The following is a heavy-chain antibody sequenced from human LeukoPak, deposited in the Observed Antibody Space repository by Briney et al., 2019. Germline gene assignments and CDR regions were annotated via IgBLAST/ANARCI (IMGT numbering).Heavy chain of an antibody. V-gene: IGHV4-61*02. CDR3: ARETYYDFWSGYYQDY. CDR2: IYTSGST. J-gene: IGHJ4*02. D-gene: IGHD3-3*01. Sequence: PSETLSLTCTVSGGSISSGSYYWSWIRQHAGKGLEWIGRIYTSGSTNYNPSLKSRVTIPVDTSKNQFSLKLSSVTAADTAVYYCARETYYDFWSGYYQDYWGQGTLVTVSS. CDR1: GGSISSGSYY.